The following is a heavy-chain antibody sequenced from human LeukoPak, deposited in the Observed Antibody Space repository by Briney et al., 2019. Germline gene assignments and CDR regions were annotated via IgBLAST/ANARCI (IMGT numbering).Heavy chain of an antibody. CDR3: AKKYDSSGYYYALGAFDI. CDR2: ISGSGGST. J-gene: IGHJ3*02. D-gene: IGHD3-22*01. Sequence: GGSLRLSCAASGFTFSSYWMSWVRQAPGKGLEWVSAISGSGGSTYYADSVKGRFTISRDNSKNTLYLQMNSLRAEDTAVYYCAKKYDSSGYYYALGAFDIWGQGTMVTVSS. V-gene: IGHV3-23*01. CDR1: GFTFSSYW.